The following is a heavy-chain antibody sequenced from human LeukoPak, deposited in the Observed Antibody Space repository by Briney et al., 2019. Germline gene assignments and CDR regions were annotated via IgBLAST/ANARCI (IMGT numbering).Heavy chain of an antibody. D-gene: IGHD2-15*01. Sequence: PGGSLRLSCAASGFTFSSYWMNWVRQAPGKGLEWVANIKQDGSEKYYVDSVKGRFTISRDDAKNSLYLQMNSLRAEDTAVYYCARGCAIDVDYYYMDVWGKGTTVTVSS. V-gene: IGHV3-7*01. CDR1: GFTFSSYW. CDR3: ARGCAIDVDYYYMDV. CDR2: IKQDGSEK. J-gene: IGHJ6*03.